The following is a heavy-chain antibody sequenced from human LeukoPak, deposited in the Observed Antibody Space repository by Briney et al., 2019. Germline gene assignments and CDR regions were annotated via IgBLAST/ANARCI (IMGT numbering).Heavy chain of an antibody. V-gene: IGHV3-74*01. D-gene: IGHD5-18*01. Sequence: GGSLRLSCAASGFTFSRYSMDWVRQAPGKGLVWVSRINSHGSNTRYADSVKGRFTISRDNAKNSLYLQMNSLRAEDTAVYYCARADWDTAMIDYWGQGTLVTVSS. J-gene: IGHJ4*02. CDR2: INSHGSNT. CDR3: ARADWDTAMIDY. CDR1: GFTFSRYS.